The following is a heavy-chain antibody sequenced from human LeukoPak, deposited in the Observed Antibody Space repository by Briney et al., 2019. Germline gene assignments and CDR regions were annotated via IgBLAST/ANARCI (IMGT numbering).Heavy chain of an antibody. D-gene: IGHD2-2*01. CDR3: AKDSGYCSSTSCSARIYYGMDV. Sequence: GGSLSLSCAASGFTFSSYGMHWVRPAPGKGLEWVAVISYDGSNKYYADSVKGRFTISRDNSKHTLYLQMNSLRAEDTAVYYWAKDSGYCSSTSCSARIYYGMDVWGKGTTVTVSS. CDR1: GFTFSSYG. J-gene: IGHJ6*04. CDR2: ISYDGSNK. V-gene: IGHV3-30*18.